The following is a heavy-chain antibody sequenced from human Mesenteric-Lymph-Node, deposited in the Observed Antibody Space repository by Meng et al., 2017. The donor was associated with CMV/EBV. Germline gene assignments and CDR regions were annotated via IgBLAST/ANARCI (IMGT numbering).Heavy chain of an antibody. J-gene: IGHJ4*02. CDR3: AKSARRDYFDY. Sequence: SLKISCAASGFTFDDYAMHWVRQAPGKGLEWVSGISWNSGSIGYADSVKGRFTISRDNAKNSLYLQMNSLRAEDTALYYCAKSARRDYFDYWGQGTLVTVSS. D-gene: IGHD6-25*01. V-gene: IGHV3-9*01. CDR1: GFTFDDYA. CDR2: ISWNSGSI.